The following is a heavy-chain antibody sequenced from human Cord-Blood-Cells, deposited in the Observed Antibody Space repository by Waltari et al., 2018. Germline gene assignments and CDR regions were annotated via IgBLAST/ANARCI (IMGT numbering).Heavy chain of an antibody. Sequence: QVQLVQSGAEVKKPGASVKVSCKASGYTFTGYYMHWVRQAPGQGLEWMGWINPNSGGTNYAQKVQGRVTMTRDTSISTAYMELSRLRSDDTAVYYCARERGSRWLFDIWGQGTMVTVSS. CDR1: GYTFTGYY. D-gene: IGHD3-10*01. CDR3: ARERGSRWLFDI. CDR2: INPNSGGT. V-gene: IGHV1-2*02. J-gene: IGHJ3*02.